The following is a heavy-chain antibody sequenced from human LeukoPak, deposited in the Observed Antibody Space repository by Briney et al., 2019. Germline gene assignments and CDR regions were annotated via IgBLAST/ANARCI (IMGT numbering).Heavy chain of an antibody. V-gene: IGHV1-2*06. CDR3: ARGYYGSGSYRVDY. CDR1: GGTFSSYA. J-gene: IGHJ4*02. D-gene: IGHD3-10*01. Sequence: ASVKVSCKASGGTFSSYAISWVRQAPGQGLEWMGRINPNSGGTNYAQKFQGRVTMTRDTSISTAYMELSRLRSDDTAVYYCARGYYGSGSYRVDYWGQGTLVTVSS. CDR2: INPNSGGT.